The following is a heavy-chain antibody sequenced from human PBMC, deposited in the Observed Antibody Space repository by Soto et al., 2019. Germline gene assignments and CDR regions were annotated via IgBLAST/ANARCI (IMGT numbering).Heavy chain of an antibody. CDR2: IYYSGST. J-gene: IGHJ5*02. CDR1: GGSISSYY. D-gene: IGHD1-1*01. Sequence: PSETLSLTCTVSGGSISSYYWSWIRQPPGKGLEWIGYIYYSGSTNYNPSLKSRVTISVDTSKNQFSLKLSSVTAADTAVYYCARLRQNWNDEFPNWFDPWGQGTLVTVSS. CDR3: ARLRQNWNDEFPNWFDP. V-gene: IGHV4-59*08.